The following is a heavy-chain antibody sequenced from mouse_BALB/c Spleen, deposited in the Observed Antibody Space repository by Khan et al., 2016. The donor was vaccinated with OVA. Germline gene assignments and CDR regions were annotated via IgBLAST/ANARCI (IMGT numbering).Heavy chain of an antibody. CDR3: SRSYYGDGVSVMDY. CDR2: ISSGGIYT. J-gene: IGHJ4*01. D-gene: IGHD2-13*01. V-gene: IGHV5-9-1*01. Sequence: EVELVESGGDLVKPGGSLKLSCAASGFTFSNYAMSWVRQTPEKRLEWVATISSGGIYTYYPASVKGRFTISRDNAKNTLYLQMSSLWSEDTAMYYCSRSYYGDGVSVMDYWGQGTSVTVSS. CDR1: GFTFSNYA.